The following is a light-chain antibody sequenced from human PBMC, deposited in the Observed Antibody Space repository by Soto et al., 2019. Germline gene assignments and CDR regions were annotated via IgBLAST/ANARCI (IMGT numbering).Light chain of an antibody. V-gene: IGKV3-20*01. CDR3: QRYGSSGT. J-gene: IGKJ1*01. CDR2: GAS. Sequence: EILLTQSPGTLSLSPGERVTISCRASQSVSTNYLAWHQTKPGPAPRLLISGASNTATGIPDRFSGGGAGADFTLTISRLQPEDFAVYYCQRYGSSGTFGQGTKVDIK. CDR1: QSVSTNY.